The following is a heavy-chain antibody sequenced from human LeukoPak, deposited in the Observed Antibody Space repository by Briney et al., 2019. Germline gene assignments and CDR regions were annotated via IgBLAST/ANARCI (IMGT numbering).Heavy chain of an antibody. J-gene: IGHJ4*02. CDR2: ISYDGSNK. Sequence: GGSLRLSCAASGFTFSSYAMHWVRQAPGKGLEWVAVISYDGSNKYYADSVKGRFTISRDNSKNTLYLQMNSLRAEDTAVYYCARDLPLGPAAGTLGTSIETLDYWGQGTLVTVSS. CDR1: GFTFSSYA. V-gene: IGHV3-30-3*01. D-gene: IGHD6-13*01. CDR3: ARDLPLGPAAGTLGTSIETLDY.